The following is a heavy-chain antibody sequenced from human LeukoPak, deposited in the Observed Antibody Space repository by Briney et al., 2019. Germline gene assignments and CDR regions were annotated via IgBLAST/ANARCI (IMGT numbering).Heavy chain of an antibody. CDR1: GASISPYY. D-gene: IGHD3-10*01. Sequence: SETLSLTCTVSGASISPYYWNWTRQPAGKGLEWIGRLYPSGSSDYNPSLKSRVSISVGTSNNQFSLRVTSVTAADTAIYYCARDLSGSLYFDYWGQGILVTVSA. CDR2: LYPSGSS. CDR3: ARDLSGSLYFDY. V-gene: IGHV4-4*07. J-gene: IGHJ4*02.